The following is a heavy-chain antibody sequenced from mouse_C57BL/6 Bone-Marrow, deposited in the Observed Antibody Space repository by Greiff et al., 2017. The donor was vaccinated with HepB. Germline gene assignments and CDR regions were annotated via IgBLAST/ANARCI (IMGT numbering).Heavy chain of an antibody. J-gene: IGHJ3*01. D-gene: IGHD3-1*01. CDR2: IDPYDSYI. CDR3: ARRAALLSWFAY. Sequence: VKVVESGAEFVKPGASVKLSCKASGYTFTSYWMQWVKQRPGQGLEWIGEIDPYDSYINYNQKFKGKATLTVDTSSSTAYMQLRSLTSEDSAVVVCARRAALLSWFAYWGQGTLVTVSA. CDR1: GYTFTSYW. V-gene: IGHV1-50*01.